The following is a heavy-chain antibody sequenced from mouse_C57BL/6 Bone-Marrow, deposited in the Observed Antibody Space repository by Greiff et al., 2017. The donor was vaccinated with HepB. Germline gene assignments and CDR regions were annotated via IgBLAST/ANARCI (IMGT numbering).Heavy chain of an antibody. CDR1: GYTFTSYW. D-gene: IGHD1-1*01. J-gene: IGHJ2*01. Sequence: QVQLQQPGAELVRPGSSVMLSCKASGYTFTSYWMDWVKQRPGQGLEWIGNIYPSDSETHYNQKFKDKATLTVDKSSSTAYMQLSSLTSEDSAVYYCARWYYGLDYWGQGTTLTVSS. CDR2: IYPSDSET. V-gene: IGHV1-61*01. CDR3: ARWYYGLDY.